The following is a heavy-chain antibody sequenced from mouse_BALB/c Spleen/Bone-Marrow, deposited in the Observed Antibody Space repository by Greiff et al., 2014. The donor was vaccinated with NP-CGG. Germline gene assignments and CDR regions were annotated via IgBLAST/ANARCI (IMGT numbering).Heavy chain of an antibody. CDR1: GFSLTSYG. CDR2: IWAGGST. CDR3: ARALYYYGSSYYTMDY. D-gene: IGHD1-1*01. V-gene: IGHV2-9*02. J-gene: IGHJ4*01. Sequence: VKLMESGPGLVAPSQSLSIACPVSGFSLTSYGVHWVRQPPGKGLEWLGAIWAGGSTDYNSALMSRLSISKDNSKSRVFLKMNSLQTDDTAMYYCARALYYYGSSYYTMDYWGQGTSVIVSS.